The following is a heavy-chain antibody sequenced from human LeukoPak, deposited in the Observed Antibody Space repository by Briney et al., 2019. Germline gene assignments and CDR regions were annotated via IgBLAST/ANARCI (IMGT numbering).Heavy chain of an antibody. CDR2: IYHSGST. CDR3: ARNRGGPSIVATIIGGFDY. V-gene: IGHV4-39*07. CDR1: GGSISSSSYY. Sequence: SETLSLTCTVSGGSISSSSYYWGWIRQPPGKGLEWIGSIYHSGSTYYNPSLKSRVTMSVDTSKNQFSLKLSSVTAADTAVYYCARNRGGPSIVATIIGGFDYWGQGTLVTVSS. J-gene: IGHJ4*02. D-gene: IGHD5-12*01.